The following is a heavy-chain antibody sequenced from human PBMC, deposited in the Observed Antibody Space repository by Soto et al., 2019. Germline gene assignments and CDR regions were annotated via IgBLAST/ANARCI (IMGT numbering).Heavy chain of an antibody. J-gene: IGHJ6*02. V-gene: IGHV3-53*01. CDR1: GFTVSSNY. CDR2: IYSGGST. D-gene: IGHD6-13*01. Sequence: GGSLRLSCAASGFTVSSNYMSLVRQAPGKGLEWVSVIYSGGSTYYADSVKGRFTISRDNSKNTLYLQMNSLRAEDTAVYYCARDQQLPQPTYYYYGMDVWGQGTTVTVSS. CDR3: ARDQQLPQPTYYYYGMDV.